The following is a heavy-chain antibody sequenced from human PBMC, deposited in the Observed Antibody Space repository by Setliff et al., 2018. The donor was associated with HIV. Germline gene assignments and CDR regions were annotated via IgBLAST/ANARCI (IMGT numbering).Heavy chain of an antibody. D-gene: IGHD3-10*01. Sequence: ASETLSLTCTVSGGSISGFYWNWIRQSAGKGLQWIGRIYDSGSTKYNPSLKSRVTMSLDTSKNQFSLSLTSVTAADTAVYYCVRSIHGGGSEPFDTWGQGILVTVSS. J-gene: IGHJ5*02. CDR2: IYDSGST. V-gene: IGHV4-4*07. CDR3: VRSIHGGGSEPFDT. CDR1: GGSISGFY.